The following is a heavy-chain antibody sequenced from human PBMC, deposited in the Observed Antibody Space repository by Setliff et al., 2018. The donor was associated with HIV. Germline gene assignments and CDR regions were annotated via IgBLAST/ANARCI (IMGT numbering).Heavy chain of an antibody. D-gene: IGHD1-26*01. CDR3: ARDRRSIGEPHY. Sequence: PSETLSLTCTVSNDSISNYYWSWIRQLPGKGLQWIGYIYYSGSPNYNPSLKSRVTISIDTSKNQFALQLNSVAATDTAMYYCARDRRSIGEPHYWGQGTLVTVSS. V-gene: IGHV4-59*12. CDR1: NDSISNYY. J-gene: IGHJ4*02. CDR2: IYYSGSP.